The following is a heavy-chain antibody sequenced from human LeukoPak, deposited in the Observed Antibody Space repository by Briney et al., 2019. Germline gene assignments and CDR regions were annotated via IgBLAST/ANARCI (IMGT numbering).Heavy chain of an antibody. Sequence: GGSLRLSCAASGFTFSSYGIHWVRQAPGKGLEWVAVISYDGSSKDYADSVKGRFTISRDNSKNTLCLQMNSLRVEDTAVYYCAKAADQYYYSYFYYMDVWGKGTTVTVSS. CDR1: GFTFSSYG. CDR3: AKAADQYYYSYFYYMDV. CDR2: ISYDGSSK. V-gene: IGHV3-30*18. J-gene: IGHJ6*03. D-gene: IGHD2/OR15-2a*01.